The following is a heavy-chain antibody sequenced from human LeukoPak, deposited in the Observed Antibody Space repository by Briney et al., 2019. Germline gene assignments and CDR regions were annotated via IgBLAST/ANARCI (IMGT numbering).Heavy chain of an antibody. CDR1: GFTFSGSA. CDR2: IRSKANSYAT. D-gene: IGHD3-22*01. J-gene: IGHJ6*03. Sequence: GGSLRLSCAASGFTFSGSAMHWVRQASGKGLEWVGRIRSKANSYATAYAASVKGRFTISRDDSKNTAYLQMNSLKTEDTAVYYCTRHYYDSSGPKYYMDVWGKGTTVTVSS. CDR3: TRHYYDSSGPKYYMDV. V-gene: IGHV3-73*01.